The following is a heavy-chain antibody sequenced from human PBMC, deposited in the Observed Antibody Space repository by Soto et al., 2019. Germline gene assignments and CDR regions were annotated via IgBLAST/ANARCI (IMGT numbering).Heavy chain of an antibody. Sequence: QVQLVQSGAEVKKPGASVKVSCKASGYTFTSYDINWVRQATGQGLEWMGWMNPNSGNTGYAQKFQGRVTMTRNTSISTAYMELSSLRSEDTAVYYCARVGYHYDSSGYYLSFDYWGQGTLVTVSS. CDR1: GYTFTSYD. CDR3: ARVGYHYDSSGYYLSFDY. CDR2: MNPNSGNT. D-gene: IGHD3-22*01. V-gene: IGHV1-8*01. J-gene: IGHJ4*02.